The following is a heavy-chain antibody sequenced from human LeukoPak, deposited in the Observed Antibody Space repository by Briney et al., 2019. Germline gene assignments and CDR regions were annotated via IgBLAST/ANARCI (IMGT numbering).Heavy chain of an antibody. Sequence: GGSLRLSCTASGFTFGDYAMSWVRQAPGKGLEWVGFIRSKAYGGTTEYAASVKGRFTISRDDSKSIAYLQMNSLKTEDTAVYYCTRDSRVYLLDYYFDYWGQGTLVTVSS. CDR3: TRDSRVYLLDYYFDY. D-gene: IGHD2/OR15-2a*01. CDR2: IRSKAYGGTT. V-gene: IGHV3-49*04. J-gene: IGHJ4*02. CDR1: GFTFGDYA.